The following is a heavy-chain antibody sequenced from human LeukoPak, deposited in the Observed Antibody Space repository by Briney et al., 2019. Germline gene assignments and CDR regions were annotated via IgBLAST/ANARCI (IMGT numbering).Heavy chain of an antibody. V-gene: IGHV3-9*01. D-gene: IGHD6-19*01. CDR3: AKGGESGWLDY. CDR1: GFTFDDYA. CDR2: ISWNSGSI. Sequence: GGSLRLSCAASGFTFDDYAMHWVRQAPGKGLEWVSGISWNSGSIGYADSGKGRFTISRDNAKNSLYLQMNSLRAEDTALYYCAKGGESGWLDYWGQGTLVTVSS. J-gene: IGHJ4*02.